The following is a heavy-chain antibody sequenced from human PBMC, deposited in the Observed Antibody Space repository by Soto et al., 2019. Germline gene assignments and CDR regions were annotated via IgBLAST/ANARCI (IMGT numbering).Heavy chain of an antibody. CDR3: VRGSIRSAAAFDY. CDR2: SSTYSSRT. D-gene: IGHD5-12*01. CDR1: GYTLTSYD. J-gene: IGHJ4*02. Sequence: QVQLVQSGAEVKKPAASVKVSCKASGYTLTSYDISWVRQAPGQVLEWMGWSSTYSSRTNFAQKFRGRVTVTTDTSTSTVYMELRTLTSDDTAVYYYVRGSIRSAAAFDYLGQGTLVTVSS. V-gene: IGHV1-18*01.